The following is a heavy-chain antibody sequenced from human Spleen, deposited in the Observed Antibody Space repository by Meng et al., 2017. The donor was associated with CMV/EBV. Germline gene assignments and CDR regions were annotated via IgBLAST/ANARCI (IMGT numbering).Heavy chain of an antibody. J-gene: IGHJ5*01. D-gene: IGHD2-21*02. CDR1: GYSFNRYA. CDR3: ARDSLTATFDS. Sequence: SCRASGYSFNRYAMNWVRQAPGQGLEWMRWINTNTGKTAYTQGFTGRFVFSLDTSVTTAYLQISSLKAEDTAVYYCARDSLTATFDSWGQGTLVTVSS. V-gene: IGHV7-4-1*02. CDR2: INTNTGKT.